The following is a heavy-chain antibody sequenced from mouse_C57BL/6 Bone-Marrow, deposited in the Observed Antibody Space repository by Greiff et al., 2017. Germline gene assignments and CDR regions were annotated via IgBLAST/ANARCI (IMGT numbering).Heavy chain of an antibody. Sequence: QVQLQQSGAELVRPGASVTLSCKASGYTFTDYEMHWVKQTPVHGLEWIGAIDPETGGTAYNQKFKGKDILTADKSSSTAYMELRSLTSEDSAVYYCTRDYYGSSYYYAMDYWGQGTSVTVSS. CDR3: TRDYYGSSYYYAMDY. V-gene: IGHV1-15*01. J-gene: IGHJ4*01. D-gene: IGHD1-1*01. CDR2: IDPETGGT. CDR1: GYTFTDYE.